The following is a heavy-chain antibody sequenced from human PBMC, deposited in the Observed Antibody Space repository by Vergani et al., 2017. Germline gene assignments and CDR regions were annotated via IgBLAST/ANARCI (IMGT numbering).Heavy chain of an antibody. D-gene: IGHD3-22*01. CDR3: ARAVVVVSIGGDYFDY. V-gene: IGHV1-69*06. Sequence: QVQLVQSGAEVKKPGSSVKVSCKASGGTFSSYAISWVRQAPGQGLEWLGGIIPIFGTATYAQKFQGRVTITADKSTSTAYMELSSLRSEDTAVYYCARAVVVVSIGGDYFDYWGQGTLVTFSS. CDR1: GGTFSSYA. CDR2: IIPIFGTA. J-gene: IGHJ4*02.